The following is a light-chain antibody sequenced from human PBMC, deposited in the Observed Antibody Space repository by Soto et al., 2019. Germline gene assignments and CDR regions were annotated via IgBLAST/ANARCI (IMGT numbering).Light chain of an antibody. CDR2: AAS. J-gene: IGKJ3*01. CDR1: QGIANY. Sequence: DIQMTQSPSSLSASVGDRVTITCRASQGIANYLAWYQQKPGKVPKLLIYAASTLEPGVPSRFSGSGFGTDFTLSISSLQPEDFATYYCQKYNGAPFTFGPGTKADIK. CDR3: QKYNGAPFT. V-gene: IGKV1-27*01.